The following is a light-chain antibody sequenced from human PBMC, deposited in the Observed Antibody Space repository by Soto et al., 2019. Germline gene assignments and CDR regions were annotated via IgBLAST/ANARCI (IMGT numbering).Light chain of an antibody. CDR1: QYINTR. CDR3: QQLTDWPPQWT. J-gene: IGKJ1*01. Sequence: IVLTQSPATLSSFRVDRFTVCLSAIQYINTRLAWYQHRPGQAPRLLIYQTSIRAAGIPARFSASGSGTDFTLTISSLEPEDFAVYYCQQLTDWPPQWTFGQGTKVDIK. CDR2: QTS. V-gene: IGKV3-11*01.